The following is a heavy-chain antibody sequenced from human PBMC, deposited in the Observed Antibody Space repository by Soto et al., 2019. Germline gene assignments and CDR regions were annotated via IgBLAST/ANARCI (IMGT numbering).Heavy chain of an antibody. V-gene: IGHV3-33*01. CDR2: IWYDGSNK. Sequence: GGSLRLSCAASGFTFSSYGMHWVRQAPGKGLEWVAVIWYDGSNKYYADSVKGRFTISRDNSKNTLYLQMNSLRAEDTAVYYCARELGELLKLGAFDIWGQGTMVTVSS. CDR3: ARELGELLKLGAFDI. CDR1: GFTFSSYG. J-gene: IGHJ3*02. D-gene: IGHD3-10*01.